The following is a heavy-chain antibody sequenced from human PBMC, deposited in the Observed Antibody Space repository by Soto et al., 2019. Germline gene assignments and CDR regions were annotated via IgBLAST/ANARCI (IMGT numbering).Heavy chain of an antibody. CDR2: ISYDGSNK. V-gene: IGHV3-30*18. CDR3: AKFLSQEYYYYSGMDV. Sequence: QVQLVESGGGVVQPGRSLRLSCAASGFTFSSYGMHWVRQAPGKGLEWVAVISYDGSNKYYADSVKGRFTISRDNSKNTLYLQMNSLRAEDTAVYYCAKFLSQEYYYYSGMDVWGQGTTVTVSS. J-gene: IGHJ6*02. CDR1: GFTFSSYG.